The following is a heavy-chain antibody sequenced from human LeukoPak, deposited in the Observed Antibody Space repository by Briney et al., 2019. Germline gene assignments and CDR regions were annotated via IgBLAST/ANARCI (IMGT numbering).Heavy chain of an antibody. V-gene: IGHV3-7*01. CDR1: GFTFSSYW. CDR3: ARDGLPEAYYYDSSGAELDY. D-gene: IGHD3-22*01. Sequence: GGSLRLSCAASGFTFSSYWMSWVRQAPGKGLEWVANIKQDGSEKYYVDSVKGRFTISRDNAKNSLYLQMNSLRAEDTAVYYCARDGLPEAYYYDSSGAELDYWGQGTLVTVSP. J-gene: IGHJ4*02. CDR2: IKQDGSEK.